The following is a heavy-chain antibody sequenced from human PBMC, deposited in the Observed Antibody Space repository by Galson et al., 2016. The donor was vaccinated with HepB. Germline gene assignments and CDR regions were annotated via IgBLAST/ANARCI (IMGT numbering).Heavy chain of an antibody. V-gene: IGHV4-59*01. CDR1: GGSISSYY. CDR2: IYYSGST. CDR3: AREGSSSWWNWFDP. Sequence: LSLTCTVSGGSISSYYWSWIRQPPGKGLAWIGYIYYSGSTNYNPSLKSRVTISVDTSKNQNSLKLSSVTAADTAVYYCAREGSSSWWNWFDPWGQGTLVTVSS. J-gene: IGHJ5*02. D-gene: IGHD6-13*01.